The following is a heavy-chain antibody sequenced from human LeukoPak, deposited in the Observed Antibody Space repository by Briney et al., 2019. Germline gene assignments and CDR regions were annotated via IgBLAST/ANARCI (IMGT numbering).Heavy chain of an antibody. J-gene: IGHJ4*02. Sequence: GGSLRLSCAASGFAFSSYWMTWVRQAPGKGLEWVANIKRDGSEKHYVDSVKGRFTISRDNSKNTLYLQMNSLRAEDTAVYYCARDLYDFWSGYYPAFDYWGQGTRVTVSS. V-gene: IGHV3-7*01. CDR3: ARDLYDFWSGYYPAFDY. CDR1: GFAFSSYW. CDR2: IKRDGSEK. D-gene: IGHD3-3*01.